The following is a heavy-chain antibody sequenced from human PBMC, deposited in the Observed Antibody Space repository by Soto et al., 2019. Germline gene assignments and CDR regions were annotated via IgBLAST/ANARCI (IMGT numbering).Heavy chain of an antibody. D-gene: IGHD2-15*01. CDR2: ITPRDSNT. J-gene: IGHJ5*02. V-gene: IGHV5-51*01. Sequence: PGESLKISCKSSGYSFTNYWIGWVRQMPGKGLEWMGVITPRDSNTRYSPSFQGQVIISADKSISTAYLQWSSLEVSDTAMYYCARMADFSGEGCLGRGWFDPWGPGTLVTVSS. CDR1: GYSFTNYW. CDR3: ARMADFSGEGCLGRGWFDP.